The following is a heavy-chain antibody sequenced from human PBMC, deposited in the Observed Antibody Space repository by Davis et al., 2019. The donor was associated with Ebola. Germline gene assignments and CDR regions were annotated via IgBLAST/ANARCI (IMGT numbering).Heavy chain of an antibody. CDR1: GFTLSNAW. CDR3: AREIYYGSGSYYGMDV. V-gene: IGHV3-33*08. J-gene: IGHJ6*02. CDR2: IWYDGSNK. D-gene: IGHD3-10*01. Sequence: GESLKISCAASGFTLSNAWMSWVRQAPGKGLEWVAVIWYDGSNKYYADSVKGRFTISRDNSKNTLYLQRNSLRAEDTAVYYCAREIYYGSGSYYGMDVWGQGTTVTVSS.